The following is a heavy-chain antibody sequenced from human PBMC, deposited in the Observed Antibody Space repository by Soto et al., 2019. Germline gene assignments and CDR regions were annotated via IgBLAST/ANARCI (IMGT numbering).Heavy chain of an antibody. D-gene: IGHD5-12*01. Sequence: ASVKVSCKASGGTFSSYAISWVRQAPGQGLEWMGGIIPIFGTANYAQKFQGRVTITADESTSTAYMELSSLRSEDTAVYYCARGTDGYNDYYYGMDVWGQGTTVTVSS. CDR1: GGTFSSYA. CDR3: ARGTDGYNDYYYGMDV. V-gene: IGHV1-69*13. J-gene: IGHJ6*02. CDR2: IIPIFGTA.